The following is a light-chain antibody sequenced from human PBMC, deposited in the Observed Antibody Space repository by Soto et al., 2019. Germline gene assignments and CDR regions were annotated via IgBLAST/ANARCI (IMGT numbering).Light chain of an antibody. V-gene: IGKV1-5*03. J-gene: IGKJ2*02. Sequence: DIQMTQSPSTLSASVGDRVTITCRASHSIGSRLAWYQQKPRKAPKVLIYKASSLESGVPSRFSGSGSGTEFTLTISSLQPDDFATYYCQQSNSYPWTFGQGTKLEI. CDR2: KAS. CDR1: HSIGSR. CDR3: QQSNSYPWT.